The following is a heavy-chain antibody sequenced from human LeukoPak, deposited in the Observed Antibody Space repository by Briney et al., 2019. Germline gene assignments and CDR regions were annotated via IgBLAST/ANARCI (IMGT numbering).Heavy chain of an antibody. D-gene: IGHD6-13*01. CDR3: AREGYSSSWLDY. Sequence: GGSLRLSCAASGFTFSSYSVNWVRQAPGKGLEWVSSISSSSSYIYYADSVKGRFTISRDNAKNSLYLQMNSLRAEDTAVYYCAREGYSSSWLDYWGQGTLVTVSS. V-gene: IGHV3-21*01. CDR1: GFTFSSYS. J-gene: IGHJ4*02. CDR2: ISSSSSYI.